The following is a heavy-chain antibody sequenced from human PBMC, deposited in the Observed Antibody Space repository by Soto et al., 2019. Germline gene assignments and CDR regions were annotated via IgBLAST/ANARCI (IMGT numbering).Heavy chain of an antibody. Sequence: SETLSLTCTVSGSSISSSSYYWGWIRQPPGKGLEWIGSIYYSGSTYYNPSLKSRVTISVDTSKNQFSLKLSSVTAADTAVYYCARLHIVVVTAHEGFDPWGQGTLVTVSS. V-gene: IGHV4-39*01. CDR3: ARLHIVVVTAHEGFDP. J-gene: IGHJ5*02. D-gene: IGHD2-21*02. CDR2: IYYSGST. CDR1: GSSISSSSYY.